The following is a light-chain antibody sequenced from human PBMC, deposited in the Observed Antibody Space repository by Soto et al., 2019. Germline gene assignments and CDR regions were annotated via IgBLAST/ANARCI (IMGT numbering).Light chain of an antibody. Sequence: DIQMTQSPTSLSASVGDRVTITCRASQDIRNFVAWYQQKPGKAPKLLIYAASTLQAGVPSRFSGSGSGTDFTLTINSLQPEDVATYSCQQYSSVPAFGPGTKVEIK. CDR2: AAS. CDR1: QDIRNF. J-gene: IGKJ3*01. CDR3: QQYSSVPA. V-gene: IGKV1-27*01.